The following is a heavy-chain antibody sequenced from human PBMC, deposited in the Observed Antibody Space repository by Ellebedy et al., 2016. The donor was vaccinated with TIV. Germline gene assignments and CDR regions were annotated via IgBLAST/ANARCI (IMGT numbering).Heavy chain of an antibody. CDR1: GGSFSGYY. V-gene: IGHV4-34*01. J-gene: IGHJ4*02. CDR3: AIRGKLTDDDY. Sequence: SETLSLTCVVYGGSFSGYYWSWIRQPPGKGLEWIGEINHSGSTNYNPSLKSRVTISVDTSKNQFSLKLSSVTAADTAVYYCAIRGKLTDDDYWGQGTLVTVSS. CDR2: INHSGST. D-gene: IGHD7-27*01.